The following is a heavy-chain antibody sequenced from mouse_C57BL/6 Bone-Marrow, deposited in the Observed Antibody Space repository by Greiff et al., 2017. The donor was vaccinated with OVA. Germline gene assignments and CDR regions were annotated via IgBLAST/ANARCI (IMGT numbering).Heavy chain of an antibody. J-gene: IGHJ1*03. Sequence: EVHLVESGGGLVQPGGSMKLSCAASGFTFSDAWMDWVRQSPEKGLEWVAEIRNKANNHATYYAESVKGRFTISRDDSKSSVYLQMNSLRAEDTGIYYCTSPYGNYGYFDVWGTGTTVTVSS. V-gene: IGHV6-6*01. D-gene: IGHD2-1*01. CDR1: GFTFSDAW. CDR3: TSPYGNYGYFDV. CDR2: IRNKANNHAT.